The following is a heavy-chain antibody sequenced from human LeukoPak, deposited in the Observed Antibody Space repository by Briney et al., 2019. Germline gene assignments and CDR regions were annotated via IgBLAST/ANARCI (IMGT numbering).Heavy chain of an antibody. D-gene: IGHD6-6*01. CDR1: GGSFSGYY. CDR2: INHSGST. CDR3: ASEALYSSSTDDY. V-gene: IGHV4-34*01. Sequence: PSETLSLTYAVYGGSFSGYYWSWIRQPPGKGLEWIGEINHSGSTNYNPSLKSRVTISVDTSKNQFSLKLSSVTAADTAVYYCASEALYSSSTDDYWGQGTLVTVSS. J-gene: IGHJ4*02.